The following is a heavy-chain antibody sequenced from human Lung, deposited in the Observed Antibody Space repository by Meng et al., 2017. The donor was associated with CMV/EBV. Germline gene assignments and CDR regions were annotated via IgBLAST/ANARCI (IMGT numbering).Heavy chain of an antibody. CDR2: IIPMRATT. V-gene: IGHV1-69*10. CDR3: VGSEEFYHFRSGWEWYYHYGMDV. D-gene: IGHD3-3*01. CDR1: GDTFIKYV. J-gene: IGHJ6*02. Sequence: SVKVSCKASGDTFIKYVTSWVRQAPGQGLEWMGGIIPMRATTNYAQRFQGRVTITADKSTATVYMELSSLRSEDTAVYYCVGSEEFYHFRSGWEWYYHYGMDVWGPGTTVTVSS.